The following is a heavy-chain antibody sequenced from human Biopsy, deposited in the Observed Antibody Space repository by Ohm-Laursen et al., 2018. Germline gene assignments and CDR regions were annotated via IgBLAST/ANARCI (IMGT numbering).Heavy chain of an antibody. Sequence: SQTLSLTCTVSGASITSYYWSWIRQPPGKGLEWIAFIYYSGGTSYNPSLESRVSLSVDTSKNQVSLKLSSVTAADTAVYYCARDLVDHDLTTGDLGEQHYAMDVWGQGTTVTVSS. J-gene: IGHJ6*02. CDR1: GASITSYY. D-gene: IGHD3-9*01. CDR3: ARDLVDHDLTTGDLGEQHYAMDV. CDR2: IYYSGGT. V-gene: IGHV4-59*01.